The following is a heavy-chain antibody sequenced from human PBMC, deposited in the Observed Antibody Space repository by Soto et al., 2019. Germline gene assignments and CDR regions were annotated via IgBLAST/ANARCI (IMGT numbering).Heavy chain of an antibody. CDR1: GGSISSGGYS. J-gene: IGHJ2*01. Sequence: QLQLQESGSGLVKPSQTLSLTCAASGGSISSGGYSWSWIRQPPGKGLEWIGYIYHSGSTYYNPSLKSRVTISVDRSKNQFSLKLSSVTAADTAVYYCARGAVVTGDWYFDLWGRGTLVTVSS. D-gene: IGHD2-15*01. V-gene: IGHV4-30-2*01. CDR2: IYHSGST. CDR3: ARGAVVTGDWYFDL.